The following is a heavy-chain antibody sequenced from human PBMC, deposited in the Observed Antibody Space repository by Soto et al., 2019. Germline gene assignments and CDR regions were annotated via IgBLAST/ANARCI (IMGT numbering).Heavy chain of an antibody. V-gene: IGHV3-74*01. CDR2: INTDGSST. CDR3: ASSMLRPLDLKY. D-gene: IGHD3-10*01. Sequence: EVHLVESGGGLVQPGGSLRLSGTACGFAFSSHWMHWIRQAPGKGLVWVSRINTDGSSTNYADYVKGRFTVSRDNAKNTLYLQMNSLRAEDTAVYYCASSMLRPLDLKYWGQGTLVTVSS. CDR1: GFAFSSHW. J-gene: IGHJ4*02.